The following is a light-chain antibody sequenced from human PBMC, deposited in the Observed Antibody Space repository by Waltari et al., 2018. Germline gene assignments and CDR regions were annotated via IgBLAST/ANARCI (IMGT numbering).Light chain of an antibody. CDR1: QSDGTT. J-gene: IGKJ1*01. CDR2: DAS. V-gene: IGKV3-20*01. Sequence: SCRPSQSDGTTLAWYQPRPGHSPWLLIYDASSRATGIPVRFSGSAAGADVSLTCSRLMPEDFAVYYSRKNGTRPATFGQSTKV. CDR3: RKNGTRPAT.